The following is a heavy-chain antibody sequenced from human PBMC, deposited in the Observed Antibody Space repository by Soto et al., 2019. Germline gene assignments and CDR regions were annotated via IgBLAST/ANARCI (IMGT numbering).Heavy chain of an antibody. CDR1: GFTFSSYG. V-gene: IGHV3-30*18. CDR2: ISYDGSNK. CDR3: AKGVTMVRGVIWDWFDP. J-gene: IGHJ5*02. Sequence: QVQLVESGGGVVQPGRSLRLSCAASGFTFSSYGMHWVRQAPGKGLEWVAVISYDGSNKYYADSVKGRFTISRDNSKNTLYLQMNSLRAEDTAVYYCAKGVTMVRGVIWDWFDPWGQGTLVTVSS. D-gene: IGHD3-10*01.